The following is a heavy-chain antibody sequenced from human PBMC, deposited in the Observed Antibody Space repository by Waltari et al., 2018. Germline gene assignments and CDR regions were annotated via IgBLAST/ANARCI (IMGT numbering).Heavy chain of an antibody. D-gene: IGHD6-25*01. CDR3: TRDIPSGYDSYWFDP. CDR2: IIPIFGVT. CDR1: GGPFSNFA. Sequence: QLVQSGAEVKKPGSSVKFSCKASGGPFSNFAISGVRQAPGQGLEWMGKIIPIFGVTDYEPKFQGRVTITADEHDSTSTAYMELGSLSSEDTAIYYCTRDIPSGYDSYWFDPWGQGTLVTVSS. J-gene: IGHJ5*02. V-gene: IGHV1-69*18.